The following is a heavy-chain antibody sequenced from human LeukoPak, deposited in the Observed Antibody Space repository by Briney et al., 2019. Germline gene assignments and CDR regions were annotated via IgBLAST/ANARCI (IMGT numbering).Heavy chain of an antibody. D-gene: IGHD2-2*01. J-gene: IGHJ4*02. CDR2: IIPILGIA. CDR1: GGTFSSYA. V-gene: IGHV1-69*04. CDR3: ARIGLLSTLGPDY. Sequence: SVKVSCKASGGTFSSYAISWVRQAPGQGLEWMGRIIPILGIANYAQKFQGRVTITADKSTSTAYMELSSLRSEDTAVYYCARIGLLSTLGPDYWGQGTLVTVSS.